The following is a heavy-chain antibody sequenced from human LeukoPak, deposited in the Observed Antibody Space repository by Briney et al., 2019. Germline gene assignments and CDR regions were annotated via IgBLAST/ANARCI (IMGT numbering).Heavy chain of an antibody. V-gene: IGHV3-23*01. CDR1: GFTFSSYG. CDR2: VSDSVDTT. CDR3: GYGRSFFNY. J-gene: IGHJ4*02. Sequence: GGPMRLSCAASGFTFSSYGMTWGRQAPGKGLEWVSGVSDSVDTTYYADPVKGRFTISRDNSRNTLYLQMNSLRAEDTAVYYCGYGRSFFNYWGQGTLVTVSS. D-gene: IGHD1-26*01.